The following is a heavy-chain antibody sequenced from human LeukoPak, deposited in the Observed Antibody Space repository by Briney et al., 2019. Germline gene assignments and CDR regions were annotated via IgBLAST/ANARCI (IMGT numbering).Heavy chain of an antibody. V-gene: IGHV3-11*01. CDR1: SDXH. Sequence: SDXHMSXIRQAXXXXXAXXSYISSSGITIYYPASVTGRFPISRDNAKNSLYLQINSLRAEDTAVYYCARDYSGTSATVGYWGQGTLVTVSS. CDR3: ARDYSGTSATVGY. CDR2: ISSSGITI. J-gene: IGHJ4*02. D-gene: IGHD4-23*01.